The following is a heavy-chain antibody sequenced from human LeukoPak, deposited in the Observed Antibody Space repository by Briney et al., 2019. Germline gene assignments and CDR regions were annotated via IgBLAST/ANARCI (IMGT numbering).Heavy chain of an antibody. V-gene: IGHV4-59*01. CDR3: ARGYGMTTVTKGRWYFDL. J-gene: IGHJ2*01. CDR1: GGSISSYY. Sequence: SETLSLTCTVSGGSISSYYWSWIRQPPGKGLEWIRYIYYSGSTNYNPSLKSRVTISVDTSKNQFSLKLSSVTAADTAVYYCARGYGMTTVTKGRWYFDLWGRGTLVTVSS. D-gene: IGHD4-17*01. CDR2: IYYSGST.